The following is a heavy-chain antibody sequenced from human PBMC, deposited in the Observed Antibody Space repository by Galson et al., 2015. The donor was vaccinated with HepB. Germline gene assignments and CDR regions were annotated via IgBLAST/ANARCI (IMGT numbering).Heavy chain of an antibody. CDR3: AKEGTAMDFDH. CDR2: ISYDGNNK. Sequence: SLRLSCAASGFTFSTYAMHWVRQAPGKGLEWVAIISYDGNNKYYPDSVKGRFTIFKDNSKNTVDLQMNSLKTEDTAVYYCAKEGTAMDFDHWGQGTLVTVSS. J-gene: IGHJ4*02. D-gene: IGHD5-18*01. CDR1: GFTFSTYA. V-gene: IGHV3-30-3*01.